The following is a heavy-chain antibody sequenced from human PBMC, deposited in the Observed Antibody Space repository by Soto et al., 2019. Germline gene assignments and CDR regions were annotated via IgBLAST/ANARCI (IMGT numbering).Heavy chain of an antibody. Sequence: GGSLRLSCAASGFTFSSYAMSWVRQAPGKGLEWVSATSGSGGSTYYADSVKGRFTISRDNSKNTLYLQMNSLRAEDTAVYYCAKDATYYDILTGYYGESAFDIWGQGTMVTVS. V-gene: IGHV3-23*01. CDR2: TSGSGGST. CDR1: GFTFSSYA. J-gene: IGHJ3*02. CDR3: AKDATYYDILTGYYGESAFDI. D-gene: IGHD3-9*01.